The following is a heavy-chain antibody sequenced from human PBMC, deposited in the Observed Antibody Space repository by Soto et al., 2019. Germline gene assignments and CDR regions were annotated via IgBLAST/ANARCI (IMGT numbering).Heavy chain of an antibody. Sequence: SETLSLTCAFYGGSFSGYYWSLIRQPPGKGLEWIGEINHSGSTNYNPSLKSRVTISVDTSKNQFSLKLSSVTAADTAVYYCARGIVVVPAAMGYNWFDPWGQGTLVTVSS. CDR2: INHSGST. CDR3: ARGIVVVPAAMGYNWFDP. V-gene: IGHV4-34*01. J-gene: IGHJ5*02. D-gene: IGHD2-2*01. CDR1: GGSFSGYY.